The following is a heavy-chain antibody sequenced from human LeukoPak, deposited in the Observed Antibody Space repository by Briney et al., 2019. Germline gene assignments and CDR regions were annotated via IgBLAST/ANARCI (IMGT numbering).Heavy chain of an antibody. CDR3: ARGLSGSYYTVGILFDY. Sequence: SETLSLTCTVSGGSISSGGYYWSWIRQPPGKGLEWIGYIYHSGSTYYNPSLKSRVTISVDTSKNQISLKLSSVTAADTAVYYCARGLSGSYYTVGILFDYWGQGTLVTVSS. D-gene: IGHD1-26*01. CDR1: GGSISSGGYY. CDR2: IYHSGST. J-gene: IGHJ4*02. V-gene: IGHV4-30-2*01.